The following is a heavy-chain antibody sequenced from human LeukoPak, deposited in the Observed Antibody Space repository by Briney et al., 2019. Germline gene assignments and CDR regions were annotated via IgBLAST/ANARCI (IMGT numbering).Heavy chain of an antibody. V-gene: IGHV1-18*01. CDR1: DYTFTNYG. J-gene: IGHJ5*01. CDR3: ARDLNTPRWFDS. Sequence: PGASVKVSCKASDYTFTNYGISWVRQAPGQGLEWMGWISTNNGNINYAQKFQDRVTMTTDTSTSTAYMELRSLRSDDTAVYYCARDLNTPRWFDSWGQGTLVTVSS. CDR2: ISTNNGNI.